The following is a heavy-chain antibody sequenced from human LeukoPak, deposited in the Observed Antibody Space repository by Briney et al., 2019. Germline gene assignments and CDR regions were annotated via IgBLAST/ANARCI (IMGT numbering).Heavy chain of an antibody. Sequence: SETLSLTCTVSGYSINSGYHWGWIRQPPGKGLEWIGSIYHSGSTYYNPSLKSRVTISVVTSRNQFSLKLSSVTAADTAVYYCARENWNSFDYWGQGTLVIVSS. CDR3: ARENWNSFDY. CDR1: GYSINSGYH. D-gene: IGHD1-1*01. V-gene: IGHV4-38-2*02. CDR2: IYHSGST. J-gene: IGHJ4*02.